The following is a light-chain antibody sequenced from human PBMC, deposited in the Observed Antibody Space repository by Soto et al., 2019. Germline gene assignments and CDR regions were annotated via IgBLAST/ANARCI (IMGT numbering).Light chain of an antibody. CDR1: SSDVGGYNY. CDR2: EVS. Sequence: QSALTQPPSASGSPGQSVTISCTGTSSDVGGYNYVSWYQQHPGKAPKLMIYEVSKRPSGVPDRFSGSKSGNTASLTVSGVHAEEGADYYCSSYAGSNIGVFATGTKLTVL. CDR3: SSYAGSNIGV. J-gene: IGLJ1*01. V-gene: IGLV2-8*01.